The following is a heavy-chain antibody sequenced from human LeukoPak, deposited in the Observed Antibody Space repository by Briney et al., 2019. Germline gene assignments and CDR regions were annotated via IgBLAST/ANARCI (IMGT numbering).Heavy chain of an antibody. CDR1: GYTFNTYG. CDR2: ISTYNGHT. D-gene: IGHD3-22*01. V-gene: IGHV1-18*01. J-gene: IGHJ5*01. Sequence: ASVKVSCKAFGYTFNTYGISWVRQAPGQGLEWMGWISTYNGHTNYAQKFQGRVTMTTDTSTSTAYMELRSLRSGDTAVYYCARVFYYDTSGHNWFDSWGQGTLVTVSS. CDR3: ARVFYYDTSGHNWFDS.